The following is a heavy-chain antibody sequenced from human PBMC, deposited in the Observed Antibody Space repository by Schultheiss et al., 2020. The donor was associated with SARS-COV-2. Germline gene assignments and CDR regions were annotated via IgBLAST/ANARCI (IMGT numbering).Heavy chain of an antibody. V-gene: IGHV4-30-4*01. J-gene: IGHJ4*02. CDR1: GDSSGDYS. CDR3: GRMNLYSFDY. Sequence: SERRYLTCTVSGDSSGDYSWTWIRQPPGKGLEWIGTIYFSGSTYYSPSLKSRLTMSVDTSKNQFSLRLRSVTASDTAVYFCGRMNLYSFDYWGRGTLVTVSS. CDR2: IYFSGST. D-gene: IGHD1-14*01.